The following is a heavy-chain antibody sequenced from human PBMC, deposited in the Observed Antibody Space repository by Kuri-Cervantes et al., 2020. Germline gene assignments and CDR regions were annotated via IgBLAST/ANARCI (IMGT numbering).Heavy chain of an antibody. CDR3: AKGGIVATNLYFDY. D-gene: IGHD5-12*01. Sequence: GESLKISCAASAFTFSSYAMSWVRQAPGKGLEWVSAISGSGGSTYYADSVKGRFTISRDNAKNSLYLQMNSLRAEDTAVYYCAKGGIVATNLYFDYWGQGTLVTVSS. V-gene: IGHV3-23*01. CDR2: ISGSGGST. CDR1: AFTFSSYA. J-gene: IGHJ4*02.